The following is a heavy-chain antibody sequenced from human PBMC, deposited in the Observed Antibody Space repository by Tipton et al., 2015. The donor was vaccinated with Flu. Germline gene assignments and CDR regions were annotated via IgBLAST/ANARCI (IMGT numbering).Heavy chain of an antibody. Sequence: TLSLTCTVSGGSISSGSYYWSWIRQPAGKGLEWMGRIYTRGSTNSNPSLKSRVTISVDTSKNQFSLKLSSVTAADTAVYYCARDNYDYVWGSYRYNYFDYGGQGTLVTVSS. CDR2: IYTRGST. CDR1: GGSISSGSYY. V-gene: IGHV4-61*02. CDR3: ARDNYDYVWGSYRYNYFDY. J-gene: IGHJ4*02. D-gene: IGHD3-16*02.